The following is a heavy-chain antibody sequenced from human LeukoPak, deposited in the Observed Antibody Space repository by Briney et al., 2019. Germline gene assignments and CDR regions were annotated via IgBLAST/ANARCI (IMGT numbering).Heavy chain of an antibody. J-gene: IGHJ6*04. CDR2: ISYDGSNK. CDR1: GFTYNSYG. Sequence: GGSLRLSCAASGFTYNSYGMHWVRQAPGKGLEWVAVISYDGSNKYYADSVKGRFTIPRDNYKNTLYLQMNSLRAEDTAVYYCARSHETYGSGSYVLDVWGKGTTVTVSS. V-gene: IGHV3-30*03. D-gene: IGHD3-10*01. CDR3: ARSHETYGSGSYVLDV.